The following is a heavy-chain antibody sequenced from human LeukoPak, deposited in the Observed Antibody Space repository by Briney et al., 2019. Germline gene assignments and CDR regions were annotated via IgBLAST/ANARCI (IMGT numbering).Heavy chain of an antibody. J-gene: IGHJ4*02. CDR1: GGSISSGDYY. CDR2: IYYSGST. D-gene: IGHD6-6*01. V-gene: IGHV4-30-4*01. CDR3: ARDRPGPRYRSSPGVFDY. Sequence: NPSETLSLTCTVSGGSISSGDYYWSWIRQPPGKGLEWIGYIYYSGSTYYNPSLKSRVTISVDTSKNQFSLKLSSVTAADTAVYYCARDRPGPRYRSSPGVFDYWGQGTLVTVSS.